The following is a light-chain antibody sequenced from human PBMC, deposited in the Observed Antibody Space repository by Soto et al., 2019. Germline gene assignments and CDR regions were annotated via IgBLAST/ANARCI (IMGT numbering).Light chain of an antibody. V-gene: IGKV3-11*01. CDR2: GAS. CDR1: QSVSGY. CDR3: QQRSNWPRT. J-gene: IGKJ2*01. Sequence: EIVLTQSPATLSLSPGERATLSCRASQSVSGYLAWFQQKPGQAHRLLIYGASTRATGIPARFSGSGSGTDFTLTISSLEPEDLAVYYCQQRSNWPRTFGQGTKVEI.